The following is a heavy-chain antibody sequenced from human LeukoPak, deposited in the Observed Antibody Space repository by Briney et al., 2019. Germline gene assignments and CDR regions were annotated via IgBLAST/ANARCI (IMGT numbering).Heavy chain of an antibody. D-gene: IGHD3-22*01. CDR2: IYYSGST. CDR1: GGSISSSSYY. J-gene: IGHJ4*02. Sequence: SSETLSLTRTVSGGSISSSSYYWGWIRQPPGKGLEWIGSIYYSGSTYYNPSLKSRVTISVDTSKNQFSLKLSSVTAADTAVYYCARREGSSGYYWGQGTLVTVSS. CDR3: ARREGSSGYY. V-gene: IGHV4-39*01.